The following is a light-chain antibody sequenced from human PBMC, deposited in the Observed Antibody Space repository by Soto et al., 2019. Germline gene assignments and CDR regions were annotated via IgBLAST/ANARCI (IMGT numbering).Light chain of an antibody. V-gene: IGLV1-44*01. CDR2: KNN. Sequence: QSVLTQPPSASGTPGQRVTIYCTGSSSNIGSSDVNWYQQLPGTAPKLLIYKNNYRPSGVPDRFSGSKSGTSASLAISGLRSEDEADYYCAAWDDSLNGWVFGGGTKVTVL. CDR3: AAWDDSLNGWV. J-gene: IGLJ3*02. CDR1: SSNIGSSD.